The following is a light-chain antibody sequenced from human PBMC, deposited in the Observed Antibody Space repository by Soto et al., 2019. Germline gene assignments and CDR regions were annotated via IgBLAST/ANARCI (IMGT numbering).Light chain of an antibody. CDR2: KAS. CDR1: QSINSW. J-gene: IGKJ1*01. Sequence: DIQMTQSPSTLSASVGDRVTITCRASQSINSWLAWHQQKPGKAPKRLIYKASNLESGVPSRFSGSGSGTEFTLPISSLQPDDFATYFCQQYETYSWTFGQGTKVEIK. V-gene: IGKV1-5*03. CDR3: QQYETYSWT.